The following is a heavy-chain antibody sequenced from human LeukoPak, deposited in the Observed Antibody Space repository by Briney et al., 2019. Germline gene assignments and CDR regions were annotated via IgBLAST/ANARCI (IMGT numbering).Heavy chain of an antibody. J-gene: IGHJ6*02. CDR3: ARGGLYGSGSGLRYYYYGMDV. CDR1: GYTFTSYG. CDR2: ISAYNGNT. Sequence: ASVKVSCKASGYTFTSYGISWVRQAPGQGLEWMGWISAYNGNTNYAQKLQGRVTMTTDTSTSTAYMELRSLRSDDTAVYYCARGGLYGSGSGLRYYYYGMDVWGQGTTVTVSS. D-gene: IGHD3-10*01. V-gene: IGHV1-18*01.